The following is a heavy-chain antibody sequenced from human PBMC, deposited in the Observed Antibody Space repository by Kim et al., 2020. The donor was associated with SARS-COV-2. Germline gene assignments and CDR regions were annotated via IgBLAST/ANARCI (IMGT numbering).Heavy chain of an antibody. CDR3: ARAAVLTGYYNFGMDV. J-gene: IGHJ6*02. D-gene: IGHD3-9*01. V-gene: IGHV3-53*04. Sequence: LKGRFTISGHNSKNTLYLQMNSLRAEDTAVYYCARAAVLTGYYNFGMDVWGQGTTVTVSS.